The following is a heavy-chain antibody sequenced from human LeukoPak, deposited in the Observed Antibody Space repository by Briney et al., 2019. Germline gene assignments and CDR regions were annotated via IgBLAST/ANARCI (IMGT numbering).Heavy chain of an antibody. J-gene: IGHJ6*02. Sequence: PGGSLRLSCAASGFTVSSNYMSWVRQAPGKGLEWVSVIYSGGSTYYADSVKGRFTISRDNSKNTLYLQMNSLRAEDTAVYYCARERLERRNYYYGMDAWGQGTTVTVSS. CDR1: GFTVSSNY. D-gene: IGHD1-1*01. CDR3: ARERLERRNYYYGMDA. V-gene: IGHV3-53*01. CDR2: IYSGGST.